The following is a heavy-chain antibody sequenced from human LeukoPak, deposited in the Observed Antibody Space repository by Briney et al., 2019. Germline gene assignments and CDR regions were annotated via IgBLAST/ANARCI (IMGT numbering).Heavy chain of an antibody. J-gene: IGHJ3*02. Sequence: GESLKISCKGSGYSFTSYWIGWVRQMPGKGLEWMGIIYPGDSDTGYSPSFQGQVTISADKSISTAYLQWSSLKASDTAMYYCARWQLEESNAFDIWGQGTMVTVSS. CDR1: GYSFTSYW. CDR3: ARWQLEESNAFDI. V-gene: IGHV5-51*01. D-gene: IGHD1-1*01. CDR2: IYPGDSDT.